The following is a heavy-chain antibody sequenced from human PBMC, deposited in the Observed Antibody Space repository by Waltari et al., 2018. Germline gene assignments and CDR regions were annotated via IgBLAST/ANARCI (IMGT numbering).Heavy chain of an antibody. Sequence: EVQLVESGGGLVQPGRSLRLSCAASGFTFDDYAMHWVRQAPGKGLAWVSVISWSSCSRGDADSVKGRVTIARDNAKNSLHLQMNRLRAEDMALYYCAKGSARGYSYGSGFDYWGQGTLVTVSS. CDR2: ISWSSCSR. V-gene: IGHV3-9*03. CDR1: GFTFDDYA. J-gene: IGHJ4*02. D-gene: IGHD5-18*01. CDR3: AKGSARGYSYGSGFDY.